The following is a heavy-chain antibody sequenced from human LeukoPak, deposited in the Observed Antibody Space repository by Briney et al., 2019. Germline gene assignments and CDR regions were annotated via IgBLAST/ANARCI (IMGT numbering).Heavy chain of an antibody. CDR2: IIPIFGTA. CDR3: ARDYGDYVWGSYRS. J-gene: IGHJ4*02. Sequence: SSVKVSCKASGGTFSSYAISWVRQAPGQGLEWMGGIIPIFGTANYAQKFQGRVTITTDESTSTACMELSSLRSEDTAVYYCARDYGDYVWGSYRSWGQGTLVTVSS. CDR1: GGTFSSYA. V-gene: IGHV1-69*05. D-gene: IGHD3-16*02.